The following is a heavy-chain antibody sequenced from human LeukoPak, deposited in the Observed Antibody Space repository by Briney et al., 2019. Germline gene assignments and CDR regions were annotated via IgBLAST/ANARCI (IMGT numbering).Heavy chain of an antibody. CDR3: ARGRGSDSRKLDY. CDR2: INHSGST. J-gene: IGHJ4*02. D-gene: IGHD2-21*02. Sequence: PSETLSLTCAVYGGSFSGYYWSWIRQPPGKGLEWIGEINHSGSTNYNPSLKSRVTISVDTSKNQFSLKLSSVTAADTAVYYCARGRGSDSRKLDYWGQGTLVTVSS. V-gene: IGHV4-34*01. CDR1: GGSFSGYY.